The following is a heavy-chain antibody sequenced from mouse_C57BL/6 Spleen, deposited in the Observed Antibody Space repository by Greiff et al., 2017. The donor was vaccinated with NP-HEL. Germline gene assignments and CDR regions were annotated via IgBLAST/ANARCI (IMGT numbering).Heavy chain of an antibody. CDR1: GYTFTDYY. CDR3: ARSSNFDYYGSNDAMDY. CDR2: IYPGSGNT. J-gene: IGHJ4*01. V-gene: IGHV1-76*01. D-gene: IGHD1-1*01. Sequence: QVQLKESGAELVRPGASVKLSCKASGYTFTDYYINWVKQRPGQGLEWIARIYPGSGNTYYNEKFKGKATLTAEKSSSTAYMQLSSLTSEDSAVYFCARSSNFDYYGSNDAMDYWGQGTSVTVSS.